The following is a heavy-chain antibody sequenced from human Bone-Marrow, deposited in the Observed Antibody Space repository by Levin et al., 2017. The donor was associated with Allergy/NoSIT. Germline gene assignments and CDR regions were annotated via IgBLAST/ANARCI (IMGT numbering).Heavy chain of an antibody. D-gene: IGHD2-2*01. J-gene: IGHJ6*02. CDR1: GGSFSGYY. Sequence: SETLSLTCAVYGGSFSGYYWSWIRQPPGKGLEWIGEINHSGSTNYNPSLKSRVTISVDTSKTQFSLKLSSVTAADTAVYYCARQTHNCSSTSCPLRAYYGMDVWGQGTTVTVSS. V-gene: IGHV4-34*01. CDR3: ARQTHNCSSTSCPLRAYYGMDV. CDR2: INHSGST.